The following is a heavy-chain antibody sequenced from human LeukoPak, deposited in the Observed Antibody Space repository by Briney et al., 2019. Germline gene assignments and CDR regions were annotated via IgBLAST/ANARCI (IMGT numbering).Heavy chain of an antibody. V-gene: IGHV4-39*07. Sequence: SETLSLTCTVSGGSISSSSYYWGWIRQPPGKGLEWIGTIYYSGSIYYNPSLKSRVTISVDTSKNQFSLKLSSVTAADTAVYYCAGVKDSSSWFQYFQHWGQGTLVTVSS. CDR3: AGVKDSSSWFQYFQH. CDR1: GGSISSSSYY. D-gene: IGHD6-13*01. J-gene: IGHJ1*01. CDR2: IYYSGSI.